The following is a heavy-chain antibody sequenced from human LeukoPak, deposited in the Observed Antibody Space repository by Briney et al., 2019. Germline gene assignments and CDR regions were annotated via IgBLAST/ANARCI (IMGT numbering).Heavy chain of an antibody. CDR3: AREGGNGWYSGWFDP. Sequence: GGSLRLSCAASGFTFSSYWMSWVRQAPGKGLEWVVNIKKDGSEKTHVDSVKGRFTISRDNAENLLYLEMNSLRAEETAVYYCAREGGNGWYSGWFDPWGQGILVTVSS. V-gene: IGHV3-7*01. J-gene: IGHJ5*02. CDR2: IKKDGSEK. D-gene: IGHD6-19*01. CDR1: GFTFSSYW.